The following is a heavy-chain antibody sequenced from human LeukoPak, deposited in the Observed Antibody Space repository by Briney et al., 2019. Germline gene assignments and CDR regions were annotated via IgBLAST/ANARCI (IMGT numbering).Heavy chain of an antibody. Sequence: GGSLRLSCAASGFTFKKYWMNWVRQVPGKGLECLGNIKEDGSETYYADSVKGRFTISRDNSKNTLYLQMNSLRAEDTAVYYCARDSWRLIGSGWIPHDYWGQGTLVTVSS. CDR1: GFTFKKYW. J-gene: IGHJ4*02. CDR3: ARDSWRLIGSGWIPHDY. CDR2: IKEDGSET. V-gene: IGHV3-7*01. D-gene: IGHD6-19*01.